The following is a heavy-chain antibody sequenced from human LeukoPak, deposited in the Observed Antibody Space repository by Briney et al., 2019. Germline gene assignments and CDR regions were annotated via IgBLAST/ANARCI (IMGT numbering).Heavy chain of an antibody. CDR3: ARDSRLMAVGATFDS. V-gene: IGHV1-46*01. CDR1: GYTFTSYY. CDR2: INPSGGRA. D-gene: IGHD1-26*01. J-gene: IGHJ4*02. Sequence: ASVKVSCKASGYTFTSYYIHWVRQAPGQGLEWMGIINPSGGRASYAQKFRGRVTMTRDTSTSTVYMELSSLRSEDTAVYYCARDSRLMAVGATFDSWGQGTLVTISS.